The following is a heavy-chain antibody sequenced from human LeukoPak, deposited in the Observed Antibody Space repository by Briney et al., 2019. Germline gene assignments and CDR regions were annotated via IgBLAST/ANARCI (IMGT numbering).Heavy chain of an antibody. CDR2: ISSSGSTI. J-gene: IGHJ3*02. CDR3: AKARIVGAIEDAFDI. CDR1: GFTFTDYY. D-gene: IGHD1-26*01. V-gene: IGHV3-11*01. Sequence: GGSLRLSCAASGFTFTDYYMSWIRQAPGKGLEWLSYISSSGSTIYYADSVKGRFTISRDNSKNTLYLQMNSLRAEDTAVYYCAKARIVGAIEDAFDIWGQGTMVTVSS.